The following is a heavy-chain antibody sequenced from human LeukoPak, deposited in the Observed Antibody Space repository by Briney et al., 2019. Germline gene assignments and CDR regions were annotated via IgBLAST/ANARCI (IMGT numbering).Heavy chain of an antibody. CDR3: ARDLGYYYDSSDY. CDR2: ISSSSSYI. V-gene: IGHV3-21*01. D-gene: IGHD3-22*01. Sequence: GGSLRLSCAASGFTFRSYGMHWVRQAPGKGLEWVSSISSSSSYIYYADSVKGRFTISRDNAKNSLYLQMNSLRAEDTAVYYCARDLGYYYDSSDYWGQGTLVTVSS. J-gene: IGHJ4*02. CDR1: GFTFRSYG.